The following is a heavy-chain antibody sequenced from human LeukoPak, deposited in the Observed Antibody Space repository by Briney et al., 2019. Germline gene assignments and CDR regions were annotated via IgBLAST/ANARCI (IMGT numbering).Heavy chain of an antibody. J-gene: IGHJ4*02. V-gene: IGHV3-33*01. CDR3: VRSSMAAAGPFDY. CDR1: GFTFSSYG. CDR2: IWYDGSNK. D-gene: IGHD6-13*01. Sequence: GRSLRLSCAASGFTFSSYGMHWVRQAPGKVLEWVTVIWYDGSNKYYADSVKGRFTISRDNSKNTLYLQMNSLRAEDTAVYYCVRSSMAAAGPFDYWGQGILVTVSS.